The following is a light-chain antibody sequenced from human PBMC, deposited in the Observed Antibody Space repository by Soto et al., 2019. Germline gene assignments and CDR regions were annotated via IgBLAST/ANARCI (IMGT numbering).Light chain of an antibody. CDR2: GAS. V-gene: IGKV3-15*01. J-gene: IGKJ4*01. CDR3: QQYNSWPLT. Sequence: EIVMMQSPATLSVSPGERATLSCRASQSVGSKLAWYQQKPGQAPRLLIYGASTRATGIPASFSGSGSGTEFTLTISSLQSEDFAVYYCQQYNSWPLTFGGGTKVEIK. CDR1: QSVGSK.